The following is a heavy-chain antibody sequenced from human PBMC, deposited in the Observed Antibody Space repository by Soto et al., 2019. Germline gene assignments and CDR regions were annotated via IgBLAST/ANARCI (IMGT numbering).Heavy chain of an antibody. V-gene: IGHV4-4*07. J-gene: IGHJ5*02. CDR3: ARGPDYYGSRTYYNAWFDP. D-gene: IGHD3-10*01. CDR2: IYTSGST. Sequence: SSETLSLTCTVSGGSISSYYWSWIRQPAGKGLEWIGRIYTSGSTNYNPSLKSRVTMSVDTSKNQFSLKLSSVTAADTAVYYCARGPDYYGSRTYYNAWFDPWGQGTLVTVSS. CDR1: GGSISSYY.